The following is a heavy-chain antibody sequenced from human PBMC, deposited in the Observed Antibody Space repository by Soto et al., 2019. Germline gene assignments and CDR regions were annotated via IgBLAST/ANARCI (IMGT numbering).Heavy chain of an antibody. V-gene: IGHV3-53*02. J-gene: IGHJ4*02. CDR2: IYRGGTI. CDR1: GFTVGTSF. Sequence: EVQLVETGGGLIQPGGSLRLSCAASGFTVGTSFMNWVRQAPGKGLEWVSVIYRGGTIYYADSVKGRFTTSRDNSKYTLYLQMTSLRAEDTGVYYCAREGLGGTCDYWRQGTLVTVSS. CDR3: AREGLGGTCDY. D-gene: IGHD1-26*01.